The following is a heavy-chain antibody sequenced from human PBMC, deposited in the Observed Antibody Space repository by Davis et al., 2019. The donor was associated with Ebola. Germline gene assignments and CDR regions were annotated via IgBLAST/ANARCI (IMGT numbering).Heavy chain of an antibody. V-gene: IGHV4-59*12. D-gene: IGHD4-17*01. CDR1: GRSISGDS. J-gene: IGHJ4*02. CDR3: VGDYGDYVNYFDF. CDR2: VFYTGDT. Sequence: PSETLSPTCTVSGRSISGDSWSWIRQPPGKGLEWIGYVFYTGDTKYNPSLGGRVTLAVDTSKNQFSLKLNFVTAAETAIYYCVGDYGDYVNYFDFWGQGTLVTVSS.